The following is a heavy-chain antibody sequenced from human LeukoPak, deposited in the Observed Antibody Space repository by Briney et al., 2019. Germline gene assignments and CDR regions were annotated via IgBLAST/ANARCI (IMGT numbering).Heavy chain of an antibody. V-gene: IGHV1-18*01. D-gene: IGHD6-19*01. J-gene: IGHJ6*03. CDR3: ARAHRIAVADYYYYYYYMDV. CDR2: ISAYNGNT. CDR1: GYTFTSYG. Sequence: ASVKVSCKASGYTFTSYGISWVRQAPGQGLEWMGWISAYNGNTNYAQKLQGRVTMTTDTSTSTAYMELRSLRSDDTAVYYCARAHRIAVADYYYYYYYMDVWGKGTTVTISS.